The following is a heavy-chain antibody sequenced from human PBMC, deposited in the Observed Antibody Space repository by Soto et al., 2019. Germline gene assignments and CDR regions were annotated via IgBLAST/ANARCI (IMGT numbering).Heavy chain of an antibody. CDR2: ISGSGGDT. CDR3: AKDLYGDDDFDC. V-gene: IGHV3-23*01. J-gene: IGHJ4*02. Sequence: VQLLESGGGLVQPGGSLRLSCAASGFTFSRYAMSWVRQAPGKGLEWVSVISGSGGDTYYADSVKGRFTISRDNSRNTQYLQMNSLSAEDTAVYYCAKDLYGDDDFDCWGQGTLVIVSS. CDR1: GFTFSRYA. D-gene: IGHD4-17*01.